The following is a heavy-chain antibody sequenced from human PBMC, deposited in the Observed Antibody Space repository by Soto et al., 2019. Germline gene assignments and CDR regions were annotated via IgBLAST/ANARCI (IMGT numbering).Heavy chain of an antibody. CDR1: GDTFTSYD. D-gene: IGHD3-22*01. CDR2: MNPNSGNT. J-gene: IGHJ6*02. CDR3: ARSFSGYHVHYYGMDV. V-gene: IGHV1-8*01. Sequence: ASVKVSCKASGDTFTSYDIHWVRQATGQGLEWMGWMNPNSGNTGYAQRYQGRVTMTRNTSISTAYMELSSLRPEDTAVCDCARSFSGYHVHYYGMDVWGQGTTVTVSS.